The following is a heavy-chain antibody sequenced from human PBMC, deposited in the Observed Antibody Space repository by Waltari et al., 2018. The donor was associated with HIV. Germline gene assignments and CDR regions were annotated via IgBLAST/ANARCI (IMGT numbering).Heavy chain of an antibody. D-gene: IGHD5-12*01. J-gene: IGHJ4*02. CDR2: ISSSSSYI. Sequence: EVQLVESGGGLVKPGGSLRLSCAASGFTFSSYSMNWVRQAPGKGLEWVSSISSSSSYIYYADSVKGRFTISRDNAKNSLYLQMNSLRAEDTAVYYCATRPTDIVATITGGGWGQGTLVTVSS. V-gene: IGHV3-21*01. CDR1: GFTFSSYS. CDR3: ATRPTDIVATITGGG.